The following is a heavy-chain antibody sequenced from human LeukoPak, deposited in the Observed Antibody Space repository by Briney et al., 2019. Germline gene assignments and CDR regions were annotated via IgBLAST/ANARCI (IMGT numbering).Heavy chain of an antibody. V-gene: IGHV3-23*01. CDR2: ISGSGDGT. D-gene: IGHD1-26*01. Sequence: PGGSLRLSCAASGFTFSTYAMTWVRQAPGKGLEWVSVISGSGDGTFYADSVKGRFTISRDNSKNMLYLQMNSLRAEDTAVYYCARASGSYYWPFDYWGQGTLVTVSS. CDR1: GFTFSTYA. J-gene: IGHJ4*02. CDR3: ARASGSYYWPFDY.